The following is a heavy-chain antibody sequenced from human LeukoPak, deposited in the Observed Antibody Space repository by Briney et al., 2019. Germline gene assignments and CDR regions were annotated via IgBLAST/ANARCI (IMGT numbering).Heavy chain of an antibody. Sequence: PGGSLRLSCAASGFTFRSYWMSWVRQAPGKGLEWVANIKHDGSEKYYVDSVKGRFTISRDNAKSSLYMRMNSLRAEDTAFYYCARGEGGNFDYWGQGTLVTVSS. D-gene: IGHD3-16*01. CDR1: GFTFRSYW. V-gene: IGHV3-7*04. J-gene: IGHJ4*02. CDR2: IKHDGSEK. CDR3: ARGEGGNFDY.